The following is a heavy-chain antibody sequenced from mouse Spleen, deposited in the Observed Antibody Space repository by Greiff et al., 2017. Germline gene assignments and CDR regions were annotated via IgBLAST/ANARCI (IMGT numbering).Heavy chain of an antibody. CDR3: AREDYRYDGVFDY. CDR2: SRNKANDYTT. D-gene: IGHD2-14*01. V-gene: IGHV7-1*01. CDR1: GFTFSDFY. Sequence: DVMLVESGGGLVQSGRSLRLSCATSGFTFSDFYMEWVRQAPGKGLEWIAASRNKANDYTTEYSASVKGRFIVSRDTSQSILYLQMNALRAEDTAIYYCAREDYRYDGVFDYWGQGTTLTVSS. J-gene: IGHJ2*01.